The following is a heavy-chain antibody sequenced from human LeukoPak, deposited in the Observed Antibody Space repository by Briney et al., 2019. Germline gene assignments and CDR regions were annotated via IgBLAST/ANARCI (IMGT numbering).Heavy chain of an antibody. CDR1: GFTFDDYA. CDR3: AKAPYCSSTSCSVDYYYYMDV. CDR2: ISWDGGST. J-gene: IGHJ6*03. D-gene: IGHD2-2*01. Sequence: PGGSLRLSCAASGFTFDDYAMHWVRQAPGKGLEWVSLISWDGGSTYYADSVEGRFTISRDNSKNSLYLQMNSLRAEDTALYYCAKAPYCSSTSCSVDYYYYMDVWGKGTTVTVSS. V-gene: IGHV3-43D*04.